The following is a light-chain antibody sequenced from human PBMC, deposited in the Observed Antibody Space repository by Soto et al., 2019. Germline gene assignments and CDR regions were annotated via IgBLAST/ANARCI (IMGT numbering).Light chain of an antibody. Sequence: EIMLAQSPSTLSFSRGERAPLSYRASQSITNNNLAWYQQKPGQAPRLLIYDASNRDTGIPARFSGSGSGTDFTLTISSLEPEDFAVYYCQQRSNWPPGFGQGKRLEI. CDR2: DAS. CDR3: QQRSNWPPG. V-gene: IGKV3-11*01. J-gene: IGKJ5*01. CDR1: QSITNNN.